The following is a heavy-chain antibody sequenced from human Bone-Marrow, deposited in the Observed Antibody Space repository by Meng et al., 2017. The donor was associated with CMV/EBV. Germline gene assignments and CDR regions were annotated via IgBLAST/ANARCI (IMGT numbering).Heavy chain of an antibody. V-gene: IGHV3-20*04. CDR3: ARGSKAFGGVIIGYFDY. Sequence: GESLKISCAASGFTFDDYGMSWVRQAPGKGLEWVSGINWNGGSTGYADSVKGRFTISRDNAKNSLYLQMNSLRAEDTALYYCARGSKAFGGVIIGYFDYWGQGTLVTVSS. CDR1: GFTFDDYG. D-gene: IGHD3-3*01. CDR2: INWNGGST. J-gene: IGHJ4*02.